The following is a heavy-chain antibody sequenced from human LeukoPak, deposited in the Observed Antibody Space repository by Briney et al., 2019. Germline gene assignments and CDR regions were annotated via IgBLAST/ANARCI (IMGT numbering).Heavy chain of an antibody. J-gene: IGHJ4*02. Sequence: ASVKVSCKAAGYTVTSYGISWVRQAPGQGLEWMGWISAYNGNTNYAQKLQGRVTMTTDPSTSTAYMELRSLRSDDTAVYYCARLDLNVDTAMADYWGQGTLVTVSS. CDR3: ARLDLNVDTAMADY. D-gene: IGHD5-18*01. V-gene: IGHV1-18*01. CDR2: ISAYNGNT. CDR1: GYTVTSYG.